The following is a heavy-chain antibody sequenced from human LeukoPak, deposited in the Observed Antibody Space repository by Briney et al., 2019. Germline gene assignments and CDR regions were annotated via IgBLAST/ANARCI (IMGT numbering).Heavy chain of an antibody. CDR3: VRDSTVATYYGVDV. CDR1: GFTFSSYA. V-gene: IGHV3-30-3*01. D-gene: IGHD6-19*01. Sequence: GGSLRLSCAASGFTFSSYAMHWVRQAPGKGLEWVAVISYDRSNKYYADSVKGRFTISRDNSKNTLYLQMNSLRAEDTAVYYCVRDSTVATYYGVDVWGQGTTVTVSS. CDR2: ISYDRSNK. J-gene: IGHJ6*02.